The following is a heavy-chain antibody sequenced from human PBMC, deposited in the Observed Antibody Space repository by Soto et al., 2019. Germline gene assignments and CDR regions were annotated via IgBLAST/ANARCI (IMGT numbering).Heavy chain of an antibody. CDR2: IIPIFGTA. CDR3: AREGRTYYDFWSGYGMDV. J-gene: IGHJ6*02. D-gene: IGHD3-3*01. Sequence: QVQLVQSGAEVKKPGSSVKVSCKASGGTFSSYAISWVRQAPGQGLEWMGGIIPIFGTANYAQKFQGRVTITGDKSTRTAYMELSSLRSEDTAVYYCAREGRTYYDFWSGYGMDVWGQGTTVTVSS. V-gene: IGHV1-69*06. CDR1: GGTFSSYA.